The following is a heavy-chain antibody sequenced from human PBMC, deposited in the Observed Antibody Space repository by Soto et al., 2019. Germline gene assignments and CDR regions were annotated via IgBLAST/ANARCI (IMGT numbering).Heavy chain of an antibody. V-gene: IGHV3-21*06. J-gene: IGHJ6*02. Sequence: EVHLVESGGGLVKPGGSLRLSCAVSGFTFSSCTMNWVSQAPGKGLEWVSSISPSSGHIYYADSVKGRFTISRDNAKNSLCLQMNSLRGEDTAVYYCSGCIGGACHKNYGMDVWGQGTTVTVSS. CDR3: SGCIGGACHKNYGMDV. CDR2: ISPSSGHI. D-gene: IGHD2-8*02. CDR1: GFTFSSCT.